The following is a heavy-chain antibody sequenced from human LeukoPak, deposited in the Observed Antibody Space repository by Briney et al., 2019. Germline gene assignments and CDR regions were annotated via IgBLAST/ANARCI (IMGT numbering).Heavy chain of an antibody. J-gene: IGHJ5*02. D-gene: IGHD3-10*01. CDR1: GFTFSSYG. V-gene: IGHV3-30*02. Sequence: PGGSLRLSCAASGFTFSSYGMHWVRQAPGKGLEWVAFIRYDGSNKCYADSVKGRFTISRDNSKNTLYLQMNSLRAEDTAVYYCAKGIPNGSGGFDPWGQGTLVTVSS. CDR3: AKGIPNGSGGFDP. CDR2: IRYDGSNK.